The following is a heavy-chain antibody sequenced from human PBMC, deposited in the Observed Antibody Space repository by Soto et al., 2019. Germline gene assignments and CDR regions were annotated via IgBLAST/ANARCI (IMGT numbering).Heavy chain of an antibody. V-gene: IGHV1-69*01. J-gene: IGHJ3*02. CDR1: GGTFSSYA. CDR2: IIPIFGTA. Sequence: QVQLVQSGAEVKKPGSSVKVSCKSSGGTFSSYAISWVRQGPGQGLEWMGGIIPIFGTANYAQKFQGRVTITADESTITAYMELSSLRSEDTAVYYCARVPTYYYDSSGLNDALDIWGQGTMVTVSS. CDR3: ARVPTYYYDSSGLNDALDI. D-gene: IGHD3-22*01.